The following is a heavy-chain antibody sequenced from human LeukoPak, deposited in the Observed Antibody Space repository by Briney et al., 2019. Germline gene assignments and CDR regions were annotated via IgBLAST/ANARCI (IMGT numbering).Heavy chain of an antibody. CDR2: IYYSGST. CDR3: ARGFPDQNFLKIPAAIETGGWFDP. Sequence: SETLSLTCAVSGGSISSSNWWSWVRQPPGKGLEWIGNIYYSGSTYYNPSLKSRVTISVDTSKNQFSLKLTSVTAAATAVYYCARGFPDQNFLKIPAAIETGGWFDPWGQGTLVTVSS. J-gene: IGHJ5*02. V-gene: IGHV4-4*02. CDR1: GGSISSSNW. D-gene: IGHD2-2*01.